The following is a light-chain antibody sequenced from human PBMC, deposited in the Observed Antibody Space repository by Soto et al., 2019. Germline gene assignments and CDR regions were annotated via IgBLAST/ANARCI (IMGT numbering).Light chain of an antibody. CDR3: QQSYITPYT. V-gene: IGKV1-39*01. CDR2: AAS. J-gene: IGKJ2*01. CDR1: QSISVN. Sequence: DIQMTQSPSSLSASVGDTVTITCRASQSISVNLNWYQQKPGKVPKLLIYAASNLQSGVPLRFSGSGSETDFALTISSLQPEDFATYYCQQSYITPYTFGQGTKLEIK.